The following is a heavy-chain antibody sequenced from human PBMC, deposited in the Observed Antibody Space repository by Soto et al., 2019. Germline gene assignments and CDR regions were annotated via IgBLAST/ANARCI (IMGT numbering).Heavy chain of an antibody. CDR1: GGSVTSYY. Sequence: PSETLSLTCTVSGGSVTSYYWSWIRQPPGKGLEWIGYIYYSGVTNYHPSLDSRVTISVDTSKNQFSLKLRSVTAADTAVYYCARSPAPAYPDFDSWGQGTLVTVSS. CDR3: ARSPAPAYPDFDS. V-gene: IGHV4-59*08. J-gene: IGHJ4*02. CDR2: IYYSGVT. D-gene: IGHD2-21*01.